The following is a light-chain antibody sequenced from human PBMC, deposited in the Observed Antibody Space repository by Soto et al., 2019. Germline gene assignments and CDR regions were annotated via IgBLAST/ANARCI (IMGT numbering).Light chain of an antibody. Sequence: DIQLTQSPSSLSASVGDEVTITCRASQGISHYLTWYQQKPGRAPTLLIYGVSTLQSGVPSRFSGGGSGTDFTVTISNLQLHDFGTCYCQQSYDAQFTFGGGTRVQIK. CDR3: QQSYDAQFT. V-gene: IGKV1-39*01. J-gene: IGKJ4*01. CDR2: GVS. CDR1: QGISHY.